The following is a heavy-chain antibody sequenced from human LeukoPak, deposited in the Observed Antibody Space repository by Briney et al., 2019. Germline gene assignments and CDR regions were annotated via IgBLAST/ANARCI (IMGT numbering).Heavy chain of an antibody. CDR1: GYTFTSYC. CDR3: ARGGCLPDY. CDR2: NDTDEGST. Sequence: GGSVRLSCAASGYTFTSYCMHWVRQAPGKGLVRVSRNDTDEGSTSYAESVKGRFTISRDNAKNTLYVQMNSLRAEDTAVYYCARGGCLPDYWGQGTLVTVSS. J-gene: IGHJ4*02. D-gene: IGHD5/OR15-5a*01. V-gene: IGHV3-74*01.